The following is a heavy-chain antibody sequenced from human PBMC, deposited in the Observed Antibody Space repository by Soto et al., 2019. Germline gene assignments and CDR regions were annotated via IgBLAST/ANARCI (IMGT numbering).Heavy chain of an antibody. J-gene: IGHJ5*02. CDR2: IYYSGST. D-gene: IGHD1-7*01. Sequence: SSETLSLTCTVSGGSISSYYWSWIRQPPGKGLEWIGYIYYSGSTNYNPSLKSRVTISVDTSKNQFSLKLSSVTAADTAVYYCARSTGTTRLEDNWFDPWGQGTLVTVSS. CDR3: ARSTGTTRLEDNWFDP. CDR1: GGSISSYY. V-gene: IGHV4-59*01.